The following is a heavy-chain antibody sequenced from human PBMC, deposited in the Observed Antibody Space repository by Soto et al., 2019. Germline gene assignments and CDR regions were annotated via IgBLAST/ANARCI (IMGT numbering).Heavy chain of an antibody. J-gene: IGHJ4*02. CDR3: GGGLGGSEHLGH. D-gene: IGHD1-26*01. V-gene: IGHV3-72*01. CDR2: SRNKAKSYTT. Sequence: PGGSLRLSCAASGFTLSDYYMDWVRQAPGKGLEWVGRSRNKAKSYTTEYTASVRGRFTISRDDSKNSLYLQMNSLKTEYTAMYYCGGGLGGSEHLGHWGQGSLVTVSS. CDR1: GFTLSDYY.